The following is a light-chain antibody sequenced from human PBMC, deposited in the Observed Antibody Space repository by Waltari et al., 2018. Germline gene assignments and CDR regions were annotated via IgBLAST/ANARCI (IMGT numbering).Light chain of an antibody. CDR3: QQCTGSVT. J-gene: IGKJ1*01. CDR2: GVY. V-gene: IGKV3-20*01. CDR1: QSVSSSP. Sequence: TQSPGTLSLSPGERATLSCRASQSVSSSPLAWYQQRPGQSPRLLIYGVYNRAADVPDRFSGGGAGTDFYLTISRLQPEDFAVYFCQQCTGSVTFGQGTRVELK.